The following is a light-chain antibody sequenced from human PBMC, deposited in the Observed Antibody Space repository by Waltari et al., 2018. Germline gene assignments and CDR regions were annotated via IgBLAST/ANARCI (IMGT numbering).Light chain of an antibody. J-gene: IGLJ3*02. CDR3: ILYMHTVFSTWV. CDR1: SGSVSTNYY. Sequence: TVVTQEPSFSVSPGGTVTLTCGLNSGSVSTNYYPSWYQQTPGQAPRTLIYNTNTRSSGVPDRFSGSILGNRAALTITGAQADDESDYYCILYMHTVFSTWVFGGGTKLTVL. CDR2: NTN. V-gene: IGLV8-61*01.